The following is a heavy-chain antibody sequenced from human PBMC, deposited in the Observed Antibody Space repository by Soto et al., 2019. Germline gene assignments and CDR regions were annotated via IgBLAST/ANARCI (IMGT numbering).Heavy chain of an antibody. Sequence: SVKVSCKASGRTFSSYAISWVRQAPGQGLEWMGGIIPIFGTANYAQKFQGRVTITADESTRTAYIELSSMRSEDPAVCCCARASVTIFGGVSEGEGYCYRMYGWGQGTTVSVYS. J-gene: IGHJ6*01. CDR3: ARASVTIFGGVSEGEGYCYRMYG. CDR1: GRTFSSYA. CDR2: IIPIFGTA. V-gene: IGHV1-69*13. D-gene: IGHD3-3*01.